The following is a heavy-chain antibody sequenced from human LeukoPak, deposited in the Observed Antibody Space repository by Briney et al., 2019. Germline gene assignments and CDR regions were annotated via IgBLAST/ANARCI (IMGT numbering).Heavy chain of an antibody. V-gene: IGHV3-15*01. D-gene: IGHD3-10*01. CDR2: IKSKTDGGAT. CDR3: TTITMIREHEDY. J-gene: IGHJ4*02. CDR1: GFTFSKAW. Sequence: GGSLRLSCAASGFTFSKAWMSWVRQAPGKGLEWVGRIKSKTDGGATDYAAPVKGRFSISRDDSKNTLSLQMNSLKTEDTAVYYCTTITMIREHEDYWGQGTLVTVSS.